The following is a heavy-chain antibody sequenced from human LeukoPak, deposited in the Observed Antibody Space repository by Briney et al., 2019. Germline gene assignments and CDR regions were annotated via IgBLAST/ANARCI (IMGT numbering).Heavy chain of an antibody. D-gene: IGHD1-26*01. Sequence: PGGSLRLSCAAAGFTFSTYGMHCVRQAQGKGLEWVALTWYDGSNKNYADSVKGRFTISRDNSKNTLYLQMNSLRGEDTAVYYCARGGLTIAEATTSWYLDYWGQGTLVTVSS. V-gene: IGHV3-33*01. CDR1: GFTFSTYG. J-gene: IGHJ4*02. CDR3: ARGGLTIAEATTSWYLDY. CDR2: TWYDGSNK.